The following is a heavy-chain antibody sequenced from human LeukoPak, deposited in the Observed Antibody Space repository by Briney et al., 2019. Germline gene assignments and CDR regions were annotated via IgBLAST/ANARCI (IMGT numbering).Heavy chain of an antibody. J-gene: IGHJ4*02. V-gene: IGHV4-4*02. Sequence: SKTLSLTCAVSGGSIISSDWWSWVRQPPGKGLEWIGYIYHSGSTYYNPSLKSRVTISVDRSKNQFSLKLSSVTAADTAVYYCARGAGGYCSSTSCYGGDYFDYWGQGTLVTVSS. CDR3: ARGAGGYCSSTSCYGGDYFDY. CDR1: GGSIISSDW. CDR2: IYHSGST. D-gene: IGHD2-2*01.